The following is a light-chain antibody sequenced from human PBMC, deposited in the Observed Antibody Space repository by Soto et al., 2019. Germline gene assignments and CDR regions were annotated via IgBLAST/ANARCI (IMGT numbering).Light chain of an antibody. CDR2: ANK. Sequence: QSVLTQPPSVSGAPGQRVSISCTWSSSNIGAGYDVHWYQHLPGKAPKLLIYANKNRPSGVPDRFSGSKSGTSASLAITGLQAEDEADYYCQSYDSSLSGSLFGGGTKVTVL. J-gene: IGLJ3*02. CDR3: QSYDSSLSGSL. CDR1: SSNIGAGYD. V-gene: IGLV1-40*01.